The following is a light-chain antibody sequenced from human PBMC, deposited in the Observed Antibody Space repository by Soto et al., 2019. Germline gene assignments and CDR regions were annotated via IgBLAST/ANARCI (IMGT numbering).Light chain of an antibody. J-gene: IGKJ3*01. V-gene: IGKV1-27*01. CDR2: TAS. Sequence: DIQMTQSPSSLSASVGDILTITCRASQGISNYFAWYQQKPAKVPTLLIYTASTLQTEVPSRFSGSGSGTDFTLAISSLKREDVATYYCLMFESAPFIFGLGTKVDIK. CDR1: QGISNY. CDR3: LMFESAPFI.